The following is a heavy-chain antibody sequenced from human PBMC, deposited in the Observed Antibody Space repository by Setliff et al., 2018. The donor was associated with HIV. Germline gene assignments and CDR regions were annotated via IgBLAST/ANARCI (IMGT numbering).Heavy chain of an antibody. CDR3: AKDAGVWPHDYPDF. J-gene: IGHJ4*02. D-gene: IGHD3-16*01. V-gene: IGHV1-69*10. Sequence: SVKVSCKASGGSFSDYSISWVRQAPGQGLEWMGGIMSILRIANYAQKFQGRVTITADKSTRTAYMELSSLRSEDTAVYYCAKDAGVWPHDYPDFWGQGTLVTVSS. CDR1: GGSFSDYS. CDR2: IMSILRIA.